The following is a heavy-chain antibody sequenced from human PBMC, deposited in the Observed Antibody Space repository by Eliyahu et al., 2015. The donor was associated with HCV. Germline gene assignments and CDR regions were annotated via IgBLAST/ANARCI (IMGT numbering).Heavy chain of an antibody. V-gene: IGHV4-39*01. CDR3: ARSRGYSYANDY. CDR2: IXSXGNT. D-gene: IGHD5-18*01. Sequence: QLQLQESGPGLVXPSETLSLTCTVSGGSXSSSSSYYWGWIRQPPGKGLEWIGGIXSXGNTYYNPSLQGRVTISVDTSNNQFSLNLNSVTAADTAVYYCARSRGYSYANDYWGQGSLVTVSS. CDR1: GGSXSSSSSYY. J-gene: IGHJ4*02.